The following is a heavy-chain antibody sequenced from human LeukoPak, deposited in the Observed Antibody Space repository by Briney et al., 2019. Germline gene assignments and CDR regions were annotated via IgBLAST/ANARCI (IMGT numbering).Heavy chain of an antibody. J-gene: IGHJ4*02. D-gene: IGHD6-19*01. CDR3: ASSIAVAGTPFDY. Sequence: SETLSLTCTVSGGSISSSSYYWGWIRQPPGKGLEWIGSIYYSGSTYYNPSLKSRVTISVDTSKNQFSLKLSSVTAADTAVYYCASSIAVAGTPFDYLGRGTLVTVSS. CDR2: IYYSGST. CDR1: GGSISSSSYY. V-gene: IGHV4-39*01.